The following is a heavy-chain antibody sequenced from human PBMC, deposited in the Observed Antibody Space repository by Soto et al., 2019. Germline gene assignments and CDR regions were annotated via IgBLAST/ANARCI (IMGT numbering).Heavy chain of an antibody. CDR3: TFSDPSDY. CDR1: GFSFSSFA. J-gene: IGHJ4*02. CDR2: ISDSGGST. Sequence: SLRLSCAASGFSFSSFAMSWVRQAPGKGLEWVSTISDSGGSTFFADSVKGRFTFSRDNSKNTLYLQMNSLRAEDTAVYYCTFSDPSDYWGQGTLVTVSS. V-gene: IGHV3-23*01. D-gene: IGHD3-10*01.